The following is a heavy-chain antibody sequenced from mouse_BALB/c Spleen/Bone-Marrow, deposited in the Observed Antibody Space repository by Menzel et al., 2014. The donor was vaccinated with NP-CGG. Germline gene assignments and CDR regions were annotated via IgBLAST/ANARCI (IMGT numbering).Heavy chain of an antibody. V-gene: IGHV2-9*02. CDR3: ARDKWDGAY. Sequence: QVQLQQSGPGLVAPSQSLSITCTVSGFSLTNYGVHWVRQPPGKGLEWLGVIWAGGSTNCNSALMSRLSISKDNSKSQVFLKMNSLQTEDTAMYYCARDKWDGAYWGQGTLVTVTA. CDR1: GFSLTNYG. CDR2: IWAGGST. J-gene: IGHJ3*01. D-gene: IGHD4-1*01.